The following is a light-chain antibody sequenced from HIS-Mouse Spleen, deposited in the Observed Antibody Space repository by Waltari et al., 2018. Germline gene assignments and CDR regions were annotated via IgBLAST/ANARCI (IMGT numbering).Light chain of an antibody. Sequence: PGQSITISCTGTSSDVGSYTLVSWYQQPPGKAPKLMIYEGSKRPSGVSNRFSCSKSGNTASLTISGLQAEDEADYYCCSYAGSSTWVFGGGTKLTVL. CDR3: CSYAGSSTWV. CDR1: SSDVGSYTL. J-gene: IGLJ3*02. V-gene: IGLV2-23*01. CDR2: EGS.